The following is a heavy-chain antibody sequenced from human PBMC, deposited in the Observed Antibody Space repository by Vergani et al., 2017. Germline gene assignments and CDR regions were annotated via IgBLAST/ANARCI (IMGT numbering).Heavy chain of an antibody. CDR2: IIPIFGTA. V-gene: IGHV1-69*01. CDR3: AGEQDPRDVEMAKAQGDY. D-gene: IGHD5-24*01. J-gene: IGHJ4*02. CDR1: GGTFSSYA. Sequence: QVQLVQSGAEVKKPGSSVKVSCKASGGTFSSYAISGVRQAPGQGLEWLGGIIPIFGTANYAQKFQGRVTITADESTSTAYMELSGLSPEDTAVYYCAGEQDPRDVEMAKAQGDYWGQGTLVTVSS.